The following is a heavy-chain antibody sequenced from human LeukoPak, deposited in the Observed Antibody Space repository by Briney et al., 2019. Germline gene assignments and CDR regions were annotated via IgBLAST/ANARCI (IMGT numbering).Heavy chain of an antibody. CDR3: ARDGDLLTLYYFHY. CDR1: GFTFSSYS. Sequence: PGGSLRLSCAASGFTFSSYSMNWVRQAPGKGLEWVSSISRSSDYIYYADSVKGRFTISRDNAKNSLYLQMNSLRAEDTAVYYCARDGDLLTLYYFHYWGQGTLVTVSS. D-gene: IGHD2-15*01. J-gene: IGHJ4*02. V-gene: IGHV3-21*01. CDR2: ISRSSDYI.